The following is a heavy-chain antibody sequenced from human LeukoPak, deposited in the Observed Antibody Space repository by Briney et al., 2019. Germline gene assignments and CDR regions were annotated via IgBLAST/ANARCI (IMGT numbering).Heavy chain of an antibody. CDR2: ISSSSSYI. D-gene: IGHD3-9*01. CDR1: GFTFSSYS. CDR3: ASGGIRGSTGDY. Sequence: GGSLRLSCAASGFTFSSYSMNWVRQAPGKGLEWVSSISSSSSYIYYADSVKGRFTISRDNAKNSLYLQMNSLRAEDTAVYYCASGGIRGSTGDYWGQGNLVTVSS. V-gene: IGHV3-21*01. J-gene: IGHJ4*02.